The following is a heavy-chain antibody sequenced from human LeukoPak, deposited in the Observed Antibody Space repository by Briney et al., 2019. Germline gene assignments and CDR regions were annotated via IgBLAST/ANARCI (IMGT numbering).Heavy chain of an antibody. Sequence: GGSLRLSCAASGFTFSSYEMNWVRQAPGKWLEWVSYISSGGGTIYYADSVKGRFTISRDNAKNSLYLQMNSLRAAHPAVSYRARDTTVTTPYTWFAPWGQGTLVTVSS. D-gene: IGHD4-17*01. J-gene: IGHJ5*02. CDR2: ISSGGGTI. CDR1: GFTFSSYE. V-gene: IGHV3-48*03. CDR3: ARDTTVTTPYTWFAP.